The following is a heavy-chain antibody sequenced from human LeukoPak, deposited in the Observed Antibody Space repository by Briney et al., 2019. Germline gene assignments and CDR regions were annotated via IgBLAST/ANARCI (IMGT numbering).Heavy chain of an antibody. Sequence: PGGSLRLSCAASGFSFSDSPMSWVRQAPGKGLEWVSGISSGGSDTPYADSVKGRFTISRDNSKNTLYLQMNSLRAEDTAVYYCARDGACSSTSCSPPYFDYWGQGTLVTVSS. CDR1: GFSFSDSP. D-gene: IGHD2-2*01. J-gene: IGHJ4*02. CDR2: ISSGGSDT. CDR3: ARDGACSSTSCSPPYFDY. V-gene: IGHV3-23*01.